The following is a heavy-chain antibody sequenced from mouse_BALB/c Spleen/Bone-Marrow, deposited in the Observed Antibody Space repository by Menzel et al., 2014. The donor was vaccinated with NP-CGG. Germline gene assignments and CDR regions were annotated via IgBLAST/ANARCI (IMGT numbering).Heavy chain of an antibody. CDR3: ARGGGAYYGNYWFAY. Sequence: VQLKESGGDLVKPGGSLKLSCAASGFTFSGYGMSWVRQTPDKRLEWVATISSGGSYTYYPDSVKGRFTISRDNAKNTLYLQMSSLKSEDTAMYYCARGGGAYYGNYWFAYWGQGTLVTVSA. CDR1: GFTFSGYG. V-gene: IGHV5-6*01. J-gene: IGHJ3*01. D-gene: IGHD2-10*01. CDR2: ISSGGSYT.